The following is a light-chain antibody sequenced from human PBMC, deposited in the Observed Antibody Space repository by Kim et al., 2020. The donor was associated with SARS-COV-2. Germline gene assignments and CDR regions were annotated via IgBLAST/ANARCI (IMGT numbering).Light chain of an antibody. V-gene: IGLV2-14*03. J-gene: IGLJ1*01. Sequence: QSLTIPCTGTSSDVGSYNYVSWYQQHPGKAPKLMIYAVSNRPSGVSNRFSGSKSGNTASLTISGLQAEDEADYYCSSYTRSSTNYVFGTGTQLTVL. CDR3: SSYTRSSTNYV. CDR1: SSDVGSYNY. CDR2: AVS.